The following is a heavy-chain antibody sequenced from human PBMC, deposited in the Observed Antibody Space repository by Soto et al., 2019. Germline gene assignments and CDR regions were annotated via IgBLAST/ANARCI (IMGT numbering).Heavy chain of an antibody. CDR2: ISGSGGST. V-gene: IGHV3-23*01. J-gene: IGHJ4*02. CDR1: GFTFSSYA. D-gene: IGHD6-6*01. Sequence: GGSLRLSCAASGFTFSSYAMSWVRQAPGKGLEWVSAISGSGGSTYYADSVKGRFTISRDNSKNTLYLQMNSLRAEDTAVYYCARVSIAASSYYFDYWGQGTLVTVSS. CDR3: ARVSIAASSYYFDY.